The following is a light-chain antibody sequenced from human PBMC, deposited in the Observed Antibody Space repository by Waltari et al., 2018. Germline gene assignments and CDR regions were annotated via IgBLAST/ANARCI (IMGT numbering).Light chain of an antibody. CDR2: AAS. V-gene: IGKV3-20*01. CDR3: QQYDNSPHT. Sequence: EIVLTQSPGTLSLSPGDRATLPCRPSQNITSNYLAWYQQKPGQAPRLLIYAASSRATGIPDRFSGSGSVTDFTLSISRLEPQDFAVYYCQQYDNSPHTFGLGTKLEIK. CDR1: QNITSNY. J-gene: IGKJ2*01.